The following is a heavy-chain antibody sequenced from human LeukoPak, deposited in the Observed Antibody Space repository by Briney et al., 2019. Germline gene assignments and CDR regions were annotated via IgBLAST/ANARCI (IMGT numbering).Heavy chain of an antibody. J-gene: IGHJ6*02. V-gene: IGHV3-30*18. CDR2: ISYDGSNK. Sequence: PGGSLRLSCAASGFTFSSYGMHWVRQAPGKGLEWVAVISYDGSNKYYADSVKGRFTISRDNSKNTLYLQMNSLRAEDTAVYYCAKDPAMDENYYYYYGMGVWGQGTTVTVSS. D-gene: IGHD5-18*01. CDR3: AKDPAMDENYYYYYGMGV. CDR1: GFTFSSYG.